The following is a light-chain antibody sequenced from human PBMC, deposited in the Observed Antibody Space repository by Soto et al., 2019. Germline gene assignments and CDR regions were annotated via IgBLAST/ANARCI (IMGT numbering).Light chain of an antibody. Sequence: QSVLTQPASVSGSPGQSITISCTGTSSDIGLYNYVFWYQQYPGKAPKVMIYEVSNRPSGVSSRFSGSKSGNTASLTISGLQAEDEADYYRSSYTISDTLIFGGGTKLTVL. CDR2: EVS. CDR3: SSYTISDTLI. V-gene: IGLV2-14*01. CDR1: SSDIGLYNY. J-gene: IGLJ2*01.